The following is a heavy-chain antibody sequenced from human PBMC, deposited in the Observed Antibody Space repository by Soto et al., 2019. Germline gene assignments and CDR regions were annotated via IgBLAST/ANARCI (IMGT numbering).Heavy chain of an antibody. D-gene: IGHD3-22*01. CDR2: ISSSSSTI. V-gene: IGHV3-48*02. CDR1: GFTFSSYS. J-gene: IGHJ4*02. CDR3: ARGLYYYDSSGYWGY. Sequence: EVQLVESGGGLVQPGGSLRLSCAASGFTFSSYSMNWVRQAPGKGLEWVSYISSSSSTIYYADSVKGQFTISRDNAKNSLYLQMNSLRDEDADVYYCARGLYYYDSSGYWGYWGQGTLVTVSS.